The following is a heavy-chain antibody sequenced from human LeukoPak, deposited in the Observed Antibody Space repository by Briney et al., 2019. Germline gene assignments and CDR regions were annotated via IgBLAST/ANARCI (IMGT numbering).Heavy chain of an antibody. Sequence: PGGTLRLSCAASGFTFSSYGMSWVRQAPGKGLEWVSAISGSGGSTYYADSVKGRSTISRDNSKNTLYLQMNSLRAEDTAVYYCAREGTYYYGSGAPGVFDYWGQGTLVTVSS. V-gene: IGHV3-23*01. J-gene: IGHJ4*02. CDR2: ISGSGGST. CDR3: AREGTYYYGSGAPGVFDY. D-gene: IGHD3-10*01. CDR1: GFTFSSYG.